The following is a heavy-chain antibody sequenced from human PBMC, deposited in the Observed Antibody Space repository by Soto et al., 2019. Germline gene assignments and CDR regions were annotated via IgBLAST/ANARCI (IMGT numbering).Heavy chain of an antibody. Sequence: PGESLKISCKGSGYSFTSYWIGWVRQMPGKGLEWMGIIYPGDSDTRYSPSFQGQVTISADKSISTAYLQWSSLKASDTAMYYCRAYWGGDCYSNYYGMDGWGQGTTVTVSS. CDR1: GYSFTSYW. CDR3: RAYWGGDCYSNYYGMDG. V-gene: IGHV5-51*01. J-gene: IGHJ6*02. D-gene: IGHD2-21*02. CDR2: IYPGDSDT.